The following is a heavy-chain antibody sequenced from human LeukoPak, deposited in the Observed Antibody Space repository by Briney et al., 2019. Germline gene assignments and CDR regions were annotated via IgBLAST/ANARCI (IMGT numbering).Heavy chain of an antibody. CDR2: ISYDGSNK. V-gene: IGHV3-30*04. J-gene: IGHJ6*02. CDR1: GFTFSSYA. D-gene: IGHD2-15*01. CDR3: ARGWQRDYYGIDV. Sequence: PGRSLRLFCAASGFTFSSYAMHWVRQAPGKGLEWVAVISYDGSNKYYADSVKGRFTISRDNSKNTLYLQMNSLRAEDTAVYYCARGWQRDYYGIDVWGQGTTVTVSS.